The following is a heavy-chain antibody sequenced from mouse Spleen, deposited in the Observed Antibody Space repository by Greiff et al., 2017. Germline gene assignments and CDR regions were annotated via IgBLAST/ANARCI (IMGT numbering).Heavy chain of an antibody. D-gene: IGHD1-1*01. CDR2: ISYDGSN. Sequence: EVQLQESGPGLVKPSQSLSLTCSVTGYSITSGYYWNWIRQFPGNKLEWMGYISYDGSNNYNPSLKNRISITRDTSKNQFFLKLNSVTTEDTATYYCARADYGSSYDYFDYWGQGTTLTVSS. V-gene: IGHV3-6*01. CDR1: GYSITSGYY. CDR3: ARADYGSSYDYFDY. J-gene: IGHJ2*01.